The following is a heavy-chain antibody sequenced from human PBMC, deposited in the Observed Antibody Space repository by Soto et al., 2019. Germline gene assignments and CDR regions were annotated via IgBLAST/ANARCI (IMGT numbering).Heavy chain of an antibody. V-gene: IGHV3-48*03. Sequence: GGSLRLSCAASGFTFSSYEMNWVRQAPGKGLEWVSYISSSGSTIYYADSVKGRFTISRDNAKNSLYLQMNSLRAEDTAVYYCARAPLRDGPPGPWGQGTLVTVSS. CDR1: GFTFSSYE. CDR3: ARAPLRDGPPGP. CDR2: ISSSGSTI. J-gene: IGHJ5*02.